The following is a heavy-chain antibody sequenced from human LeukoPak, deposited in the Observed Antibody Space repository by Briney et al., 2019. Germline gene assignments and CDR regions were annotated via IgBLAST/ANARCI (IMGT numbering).Heavy chain of an antibody. J-gene: IGHJ1*01. CDR2: IYTSGST. Sequence: SETLSLTCTVSGGSISSYYWSWIRQPPGKGLEWIGYIYTSGSTNYNPSLKSRVTISVDTSKNQFSLKLSSVTAADTAVYYCALYDSSGYYASRFGFQHWGQGTLVTVSS. CDR3: ALYDSSGYYASRFGFQH. CDR1: GGSISSYY. D-gene: IGHD3-22*01. V-gene: IGHV4-4*09.